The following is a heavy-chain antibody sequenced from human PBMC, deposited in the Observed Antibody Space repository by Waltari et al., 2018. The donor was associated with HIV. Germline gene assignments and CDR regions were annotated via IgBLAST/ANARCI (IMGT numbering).Heavy chain of an antibody. CDR3: ARDLLNEYGSGSYPLSPYYYYGMDV. CDR1: GFTFSSYS. J-gene: IGHJ6*02. D-gene: IGHD3-10*01. V-gene: IGHV3-21*01. CDR2: ISSSSSYI. Sequence: EVQLVESGGGLVKPGGSLRLSCAASGFTFSSYSMNWVRQAPGKGLEWVSSISSSSSYIYYADSVKGRFTISRDNAKNSLYLQMNSLRAEDTAVYYCARDLLNEYGSGSYPLSPYYYYGMDVWGQGTTVTVSS.